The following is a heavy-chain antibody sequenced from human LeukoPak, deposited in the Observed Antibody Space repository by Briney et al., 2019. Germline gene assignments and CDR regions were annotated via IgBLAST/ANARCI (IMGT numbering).Heavy chain of an antibody. CDR1: GFTFSNYA. Sequence: PGGSLRLSCAATGFTFSNYAMNWVRQAPGKGLEWVSAVNGSGGYTYYVDSVRGRFTISRDNSKNTLYLQLNSLTAEDTAVYYCAKARDIVVVPAAMCALDVWGQGTTVTASS. V-gene: IGHV3-23*01. J-gene: IGHJ6*02. D-gene: IGHD2-2*01. CDR2: VNGSGGYT. CDR3: AKARDIVVVPAAMCALDV.